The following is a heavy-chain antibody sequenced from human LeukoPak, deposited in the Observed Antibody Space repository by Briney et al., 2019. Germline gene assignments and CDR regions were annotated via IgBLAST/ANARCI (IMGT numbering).Heavy chain of an antibody. V-gene: IGHV4-59*01. J-gene: IGHJ6*03. CDR3: ASGTVTTTDYYYYMDV. CDR2: IYCSGST. D-gene: IGHD4-11*01. Sequence: NSSETLSLTCTVSGGSISSYYWSWIRQPPGKGLEWIGYIYCSGSTNYNPSLKSRVTISVDTSKNQFSLKLSSVTAADTAVYYCASGTVTTTDYYYYMDVWGKGTTVTVSS. CDR1: GGSISSYY.